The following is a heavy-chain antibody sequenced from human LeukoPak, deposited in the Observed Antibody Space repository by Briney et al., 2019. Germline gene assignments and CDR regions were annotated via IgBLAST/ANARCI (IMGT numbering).Heavy chain of an antibody. J-gene: IGHJ4*02. CDR3: ARVSRWTDY. D-gene: IGHD4-23*01. CDR2: INHSGST. V-gene: IGHV4-34*01. CDR1: GGSFSGYY. Sequence: PSDTLSLTCAVYGGSFSGYYWSWIRQPPGKGLEWIGEINHSGSTNYIPSLKSRVTISVDTSKNQFSLKLSSVTAADTAVYYCARVSRWTDYWGQGTLVTVSS.